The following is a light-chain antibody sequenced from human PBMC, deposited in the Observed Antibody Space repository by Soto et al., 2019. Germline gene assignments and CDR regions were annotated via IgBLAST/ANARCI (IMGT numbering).Light chain of an antibody. V-gene: IGKV3-11*01. CDR2: DAS. Sequence: EVVLTQSPATLSLSPGERATLSCTASQSISTYLTWYQHKPGQAPRLLIYDASRRAPGIPARFSGSGSGTDFTLTISSLEPEDFAVYDCQQRRNWPPLTFGGGTKVEIK. CDR1: QSISTY. CDR3: QQRRNWPPLT. J-gene: IGKJ4*01.